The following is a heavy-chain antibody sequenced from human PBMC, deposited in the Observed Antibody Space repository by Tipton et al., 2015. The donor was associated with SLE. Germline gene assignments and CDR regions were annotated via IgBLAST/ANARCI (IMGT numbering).Heavy chain of an antibody. CDR3: AREKSGHGYFDS. D-gene: IGHD5-12*01. J-gene: IGHJ4*02. V-gene: IGHV4-4*09. CDR2: IYNGGRT. CDR1: GGSFSGYY. Sequence: TLSLTCAVYGGSFSGYYWSWIRQPPGKGLEWIGFIYNGGRTRFSPSLKSRVTMSADTSKNQFSLSLLSVTAADTAVYYCAREKSGHGYFDSWGQGSLVTVSS.